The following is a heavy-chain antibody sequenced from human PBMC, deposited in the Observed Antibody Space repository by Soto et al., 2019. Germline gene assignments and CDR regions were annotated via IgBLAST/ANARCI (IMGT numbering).Heavy chain of an antibody. V-gene: IGHV3-30-3*01. CDR1: GFTFSRYT. CDR2: ISDDGNNK. CDR3: ARDDEGGSDCDLGY. D-gene: IGHD3-10*01. Sequence: QVQLVESGGGVVQPGRSLRLSLAASGFTFSRYTMHWVRQAPGKGLEWMAFISDDGNNKYYADSVKGQFTISRDNSKNTLYLQMNSRRSEDTAVYYCARDDEGGSDCDLGYWGQGTLVTVSS. J-gene: IGHJ4*02.